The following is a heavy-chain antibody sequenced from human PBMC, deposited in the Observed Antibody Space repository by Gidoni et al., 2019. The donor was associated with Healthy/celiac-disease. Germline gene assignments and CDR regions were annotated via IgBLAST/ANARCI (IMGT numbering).Heavy chain of an antibody. J-gene: IGHJ6*03. D-gene: IGHD2-2*01. V-gene: IGHV4-34*01. CDR2: INHSGST. CDR3: ARGPGGYCSSTSCRPPYYYYYYMDV. Sequence: QVQLQQWGAGLLKPSETLSLTCAVYGGSFSGYYWRWIRQPPGKGLEWIGEINHSGSTNYNPSLKSRVTISVDTSKNQFSLKLSSVTAADTAVYYCARGPGGYCSSTSCRPPYYYYYYMDVWGKGTTVTVSS. CDR1: GGSFSGYY.